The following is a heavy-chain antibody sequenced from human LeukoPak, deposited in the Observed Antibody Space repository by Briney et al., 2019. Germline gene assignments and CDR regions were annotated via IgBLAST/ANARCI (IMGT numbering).Heavy chain of an antibody. D-gene: IGHD3-10*02. Sequence: GGSLRLSCAASGFTFSSYAMHWVRQAPGKGLEWVSSIFPSGGEIHYADSVRGRFTISRDNSKSTLSLQMNSLRAEDTAVYYCAELGITMIGGVWGKGTTVTISS. CDR3: AELGITMIGGV. CDR2: IFPSGGEI. V-gene: IGHV3-30-3*01. CDR1: GFTFSSYA. J-gene: IGHJ6*04.